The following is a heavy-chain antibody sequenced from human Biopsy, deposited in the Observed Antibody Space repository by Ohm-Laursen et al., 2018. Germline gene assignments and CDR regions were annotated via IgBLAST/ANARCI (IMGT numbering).Heavy chain of an antibody. CDR2: INCKTGAT. CDR1: SYTFTDYN. V-gene: IGHV1-2*02. CDR3: ARDPLYGHKHFDY. J-gene: IGHJ4*02. D-gene: IGHD2-2*02. Sequence: ASVKVSCNASSYTFTDYNIHWMRQAPGQGLEWLGYINCKTGATNYAQKFQGTVTMTRDTSISTAYLALGSLRSADTAIYYCARDPLYGHKHFDYWGQGSLVTVSS.